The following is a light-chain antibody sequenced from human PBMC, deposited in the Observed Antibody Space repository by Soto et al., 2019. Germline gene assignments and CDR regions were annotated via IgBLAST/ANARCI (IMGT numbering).Light chain of an antibody. J-gene: IGKJ4*01. V-gene: IGKV1-5*03. CDR3: QQYNSYPLT. CDR2: KAS. Sequence: DIQMTQSPSTLSASVGDGVTITCRASKSISSWLAWYQQKPGKAPNLLIYKASSLESGVPSRFSGSGSGTEFTLTISSLQPDDFATYYCQQYNSYPLTFGGGTKVEIK. CDR1: KSISSW.